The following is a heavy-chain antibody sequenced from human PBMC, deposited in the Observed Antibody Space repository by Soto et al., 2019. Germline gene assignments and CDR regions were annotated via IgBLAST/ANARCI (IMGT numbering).Heavy chain of an antibody. D-gene: IGHD3-22*01. V-gene: IGHV1-18*01. CDR2: ISAYNGNT. CDR1: GYTFTSYG. J-gene: IGHJ3*02. Sequence: ASVKVSCKASGYTFTSYGISWVRQAPGQGLEWMGWISAYNGNTNYAQKLQGRVTMTTDTFTSTAYMELRSLRSDDTAVYYCAIADLFYDSSGAFDILGQGTMGT. CDR3: AIADLFYDSSGAFDI.